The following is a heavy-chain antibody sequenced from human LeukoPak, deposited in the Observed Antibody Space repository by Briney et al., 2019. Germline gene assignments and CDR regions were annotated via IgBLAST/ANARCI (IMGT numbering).Heavy chain of an antibody. J-gene: IGHJ6*02. V-gene: IGHV4-34*01. CDR1: GGSFSGYY. Sequence: PSETLSLTCAVYGGSFSGYYWSWIRQPPGKGLEWIGEINHSGSTNYNPSLKSRVTISVDTCNNQFSLKLSSMTAADTAVYYCARSPRRLGYCSGGSCYYYYGMDVWGQGTTVTVSS. CDR3: ARSPRRLGYCSGGSCYYYYGMDV. D-gene: IGHD2-15*01. CDR2: INHSGST.